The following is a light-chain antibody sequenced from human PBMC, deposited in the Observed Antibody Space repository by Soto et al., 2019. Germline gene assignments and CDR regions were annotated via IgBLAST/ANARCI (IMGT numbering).Light chain of an antibody. V-gene: IGKV3-20*01. CDR1: QSVDSSY. CDR2: GTS. J-gene: IGKJ2*01. CDR3: QQYDGSSLYI. Sequence: EVVLTQSPGTLSLSPGERATFSCRASQSVDSSYLAWYQQKPGQAPRLLIYGTSNRAFDIPDRFSGSGSGTEFSLTIPRLEPDDCGVYICQQYDGSSLYILGQGTKLE.